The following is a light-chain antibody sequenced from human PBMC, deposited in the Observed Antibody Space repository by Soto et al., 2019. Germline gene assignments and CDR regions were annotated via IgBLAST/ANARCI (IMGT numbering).Light chain of an antibody. Sequence: DVVMTQSPLSLPVTLGQPASISCRSSQSLVYSDGNTYLNWFQQRPGQSPRRLIYKVSNWDSRGPGKIRGSWFGNDFTTKISRGGAEDGGVYYWMAGTNWALTFGGGTKVEIK. CDR1: QSLVYSDGNTY. V-gene: IGKV2D-30*01. CDR2: KVS. CDR3: MAGTNWALT. J-gene: IGKJ4*01.